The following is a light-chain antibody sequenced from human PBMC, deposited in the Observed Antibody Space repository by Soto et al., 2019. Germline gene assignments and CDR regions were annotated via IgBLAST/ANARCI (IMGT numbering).Light chain of an antibody. CDR1: SSDVGGYND. CDR2: EVS. CDR3: SSYTSRSTRV. V-gene: IGLV2-14*01. Sequence: QSVLTQPASVSGSPGQSITIACTGTSSDVGGYNDVSWYQQHPGKAPKLMISEVSNRPSGVSNRFSCSKSGNTASLTISGLQAEDEADYYCSSYTSRSTRVFGTGTKLTVL. J-gene: IGLJ1*01.